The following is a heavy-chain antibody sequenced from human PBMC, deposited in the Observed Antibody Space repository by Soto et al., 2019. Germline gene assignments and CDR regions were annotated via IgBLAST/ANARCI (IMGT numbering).Heavy chain of an antibody. D-gene: IGHD1-1*01. J-gene: IGHJ4*01. Sequence: QVQLVESGGGLVQPGGSLRLSCAASGFIFSDLYIIWIRQAPGKGLEWVSYIRLSRGYTKYADSVKGRFTISRDNTKNVLYIQRNTLRAEDTAVYYCARSVDLEHWGHGNLVTVSS. CDR1: GFIFSDLY. CDR2: IRLSRGYT. V-gene: IGHV3-11*06. CDR3: ARSVDLEH.